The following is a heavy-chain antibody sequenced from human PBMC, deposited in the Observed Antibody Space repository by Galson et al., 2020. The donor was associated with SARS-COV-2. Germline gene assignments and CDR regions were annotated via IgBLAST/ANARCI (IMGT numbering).Heavy chain of an antibody. CDR2: IYYSGST. CDR3: ARALVGGSSWSGYYYMDV. D-gene: IGHD1-26*01. Sequence: SETLSLTCTVSGGSISSYYWSWIRQPPGKGLEWIGYIYYSGSTNYNPSLKSRVTISVDTSKNQFSLKLSSVTAADTAVYYCARALVGGSSWSGYYYMDVWGKGTTVTVSS. J-gene: IGHJ6*03. V-gene: IGHV4-59*01. CDR1: GGSISSYY.